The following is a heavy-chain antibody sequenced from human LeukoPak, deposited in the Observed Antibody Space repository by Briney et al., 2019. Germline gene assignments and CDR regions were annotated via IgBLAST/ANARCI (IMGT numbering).Heavy chain of an antibody. Sequence: SETLSLTCTVSGGSISSYYWSWIRQPPGKGLEWIGYIYYSGSTNYNPSLKSRVTISVDTSKNQFSLKLSSVTAADTAVYYCARAGGYSGYDWGYFDYWGQGTLVTVSS. CDR3: ARAGGYSGYDWGYFDY. J-gene: IGHJ4*02. CDR2: IYYSGST. CDR1: GGSISSYY. V-gene: IGHV4-59*01. D-gene: IGHD5-12*01.